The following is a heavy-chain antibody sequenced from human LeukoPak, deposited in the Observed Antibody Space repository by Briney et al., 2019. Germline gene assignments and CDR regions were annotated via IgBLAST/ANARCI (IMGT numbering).Heavy chain of an antibody. CDR3: ARPSPDCSSTSCSPV. CDR2: IYYSGST. J-gene: IGHJ4*02. CDR1: GGSISSSSYY. D-gene: IGHD2-2*01. V-gene: IGHV4-39*07. Sequence: SETLSLTCTVSGGSISSSSYYWGWIRQPPGKGLEWIGSIYYSGSTYYNPSLKSRVTMSVDTSKNQFSLKLSSVTAADTAVYYCARPSPDCSSTSCSPVWGQGTLVTVSS.